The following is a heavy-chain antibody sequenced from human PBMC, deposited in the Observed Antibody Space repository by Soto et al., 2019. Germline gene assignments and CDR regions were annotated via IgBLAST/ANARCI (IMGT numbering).Heavy chain of an antibody. CDR2: IRVSVGSP. CDR1: GFTFSSHA. Sequence: GGSLRLSCAASGFTFSSHAMSWIRQAPGKGLEWVSAIRVSVGSPYYADSVKGRFTISRDNSKNTAYLQMNSLRAEDTAVYYCAKSDLYCSGGSCYSGTFDYWGQGTLVTVSS. J-gene: IGHJ4*02. CDR3: AKSDLYCSGGSCYSGTFDY. V-gene: IGHV3-23*01. D-gene: IGHD2-15*01.